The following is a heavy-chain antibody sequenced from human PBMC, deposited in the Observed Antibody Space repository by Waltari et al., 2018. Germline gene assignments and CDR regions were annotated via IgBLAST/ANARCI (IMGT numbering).Heavy chain of an antibody. CDR3: ARARLIVAGVGDF. V-gene: IGHV3-30-3*01. J-gene: IGHJ4*02. D-gene: IGHD6-19*01. Sequence: QVQLVESGGGVVQPGKSLTLSCAASGFTLSSYAMHWFRQAPGKGLEWMSVISSDGTKKYYGDSVRGRFTVSRDNSKNTLFLQMNSLRPDDTAIYFCARARLIVAGVGDFWGQGTRVTVSS. CDR1: GFTLSSYA. CDR2: ISSDGTKK.